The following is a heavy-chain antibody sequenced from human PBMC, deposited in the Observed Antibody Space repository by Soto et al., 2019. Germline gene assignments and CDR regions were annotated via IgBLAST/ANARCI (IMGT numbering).Heavy chain of an antibody. CDR2: IIPIFGTA. V-gene: IGHV1-69*01. Sequence: CKESGVGLGSSSRRWVQQAKRQGLEWMGGIIPIFGTANYAQKFQGRVTITADESTSTAYMELSSLRSEDTAVYYCARDYGSGFFSGGMDVWGQGTTVIVSS. CDR3: ARDYGSGFFSGGMDV. J-gene: IGHJ6*02. D-gene: IGHD3-10*01. CDR1: GVGLGSSS.